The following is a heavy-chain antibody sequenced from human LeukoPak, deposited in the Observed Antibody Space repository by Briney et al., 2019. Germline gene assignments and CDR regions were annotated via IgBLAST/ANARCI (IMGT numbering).Heavy chain of an antibody. V-gene: IGHV1-2*02. Sequence: GASVKVSCKASGYTFTGYYMHWVRPAPGQGLEWMGWINPNSGGTNYAQKFQGRVTMTRDTSISTAYMELSRLRSDDTAVYYCARVDTFGEVIAHFGYWGQGTLVTVSS. D-gene: IGHD3-16*02. J-gene: IGHJ4*02. CDR3: ARVDTFGEVIAHFGY. CDR2: INPNSGGT. CDR1: GYTFTGYY.